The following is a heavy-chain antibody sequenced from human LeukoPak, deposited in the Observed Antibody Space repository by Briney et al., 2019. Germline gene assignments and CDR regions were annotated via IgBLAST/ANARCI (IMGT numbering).Heavy chain of an antibody. CDR3: ATGGLIKNTFMIRGVKPLDS. D-gene: IGHD3-10*01. Sequence: GASVKVSCKVSGYSLTLLSLHSVRQAPGKGLEWMGGFDREDDITMYAQTLRGRVTLTKDTSTDTAYIELSSLRSEDTAIYYCATGGLIKNTFMIRGVKPLDSWGQGTLVAVPS. CDR1: GYSLTLLS. V-gene: IGHV1-24*01. CDR2: FDREDDIT. J-gene: IGHJ4*02.